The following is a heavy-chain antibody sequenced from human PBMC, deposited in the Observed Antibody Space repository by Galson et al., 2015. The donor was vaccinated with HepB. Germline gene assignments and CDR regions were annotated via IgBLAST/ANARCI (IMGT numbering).Heavy chain of an antibody. CDR2: INPNSGGT. CDR3: ARDPRGYSYGNIFDY. V-gene: IGHV1-2*06. D-gene: IGHD5-18*01. Sequence: SVKVSCKASGCTFTGYYMHWVRQAPGQGLEWMGRINPNSGGTNYAQKFQGRVTMTRDTSISTAYMELSRLRSDDTAVYYCARDPRGYSYGNIFDYWGQGTLVTVSS. J-gene: IGHJ4*02. CDR1: GCTFTGYY.